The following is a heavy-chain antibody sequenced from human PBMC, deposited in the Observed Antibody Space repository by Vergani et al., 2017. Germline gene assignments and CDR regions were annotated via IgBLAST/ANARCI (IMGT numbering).Heavy chain of an antibody. CDR2: IYYSGST. D-gene: IGHD2-15*01. V-gene: IGHV4-39*07. CDR3: ARGGCSGGSCYPKVGFDY. Sequence: QLQLQESGPGLVKPSETLSLTCTVSGGSISSSSYYWGWIRQPPGKGLEWIGSIYYSGSTYYNPSLKSRVTISVDTSKNQFSLKLSSVTAADTAVYYCARGGCSGGSCYPKVGFDYWGQGTLVTVSS. J-gene: IGHJ4*02. CDR1: GGSISSSSYY.